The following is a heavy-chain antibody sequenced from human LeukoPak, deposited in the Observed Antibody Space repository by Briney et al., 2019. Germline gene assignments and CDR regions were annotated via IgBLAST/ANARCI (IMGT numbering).Heavy chain of an antibody. J-gene: IGHJ4*02. V-gene: IGHV4-30-2*01. CDR3: ARGDSGSRAANFDY. CDR2: IYHSGST. Sequence: SQTLSLTCSVSGGSISGGDHYWTWIRQPPGKGLEWIGEIYHSGSTNYNPSLKSRVTISVDKSKNQFSLKLSPVTAADTAVYYCARGDSGSRAANFDYWGQGTLVTVSS. D-gene: IGHD6-19*01. CDR1: GGSISGGDHY.